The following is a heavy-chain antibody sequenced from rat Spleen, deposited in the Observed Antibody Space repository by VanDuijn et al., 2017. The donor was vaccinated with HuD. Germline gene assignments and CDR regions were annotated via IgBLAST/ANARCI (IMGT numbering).Heavy chain of an antibody. V-gene: IGHV5-31*01. Sequence: EVQLVESGGGLVQPGRSLKLSCVTSGFTFNYYWMTWIRQAPGKGLEWVASISPSGGSTYYRDSVKGRFTVSRDNAKSTLYLQMDSLRSEETATYYCVRQGYLRDWYFDFWCPGTMVAVSS. D-gene: IGHD2-7*01. CDR1: GFTFNYYW. CDR3: VRQGYLRDWYFDF. J-gene: IGHJ1*01. CDR2: ISPSGGST.